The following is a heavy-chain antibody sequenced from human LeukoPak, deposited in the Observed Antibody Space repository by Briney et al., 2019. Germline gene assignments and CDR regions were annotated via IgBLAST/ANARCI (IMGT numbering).Heavy chain of an antibody. CDR2: ISGSGGST. CDR1: GFTFSSYA. V-gene: IGHV3-23*01. D-gene: IGHD2-2*01. J-gene: IGHJ4*02. Sequence: GGSLRLSCAASGFTFSSYAMSWVRQAPGKGLEWVSAISGSGGSTYYADSVKGRFTISRDNAKNSLYLQMNSLRAEDTAVYYCARMRTGCSSTSCYFIFDYWGQGALVTVSS. CDR3: ARMRTGCSSTSCYFIFDY.